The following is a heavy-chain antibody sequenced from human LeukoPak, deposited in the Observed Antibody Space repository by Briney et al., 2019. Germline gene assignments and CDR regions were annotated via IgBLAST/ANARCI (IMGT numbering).Heavy chain of an antibody. D-gene: IGHD2-2*02. V-gene: IGHV3-21*01. CDR2: ISSSSSYI. J-gene: IGHJ6*02. Sequence: GGSLRLSCAASGFTFSSYSMNWVRQAPGKGLEWVSSISSSSSYIYYADSVKGRFTISRDNAKNSLYLQMNSLRAEATAVYYCARDFRDIVVVPAAIQSYYYGMDVWGQGTTVTVSS. CDR1: GFTFSSYS. CDR3: ARDFRDIVVVPAAIQSYYYGMDV.